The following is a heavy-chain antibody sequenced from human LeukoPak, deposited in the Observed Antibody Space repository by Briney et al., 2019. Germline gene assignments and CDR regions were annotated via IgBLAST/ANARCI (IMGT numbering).Heavy chain of an antibody. V-gene: IGHV3-74*01. CDR1: GFTLRTYW. CDR3: ARGGLDIAFDL. Sequence: PGLSVRLSCAASGFTLRTYWMYWVRQAPGKGLEYVSRIDNDVNATTYADSVKGRFAVSRDNAKSMVYLQMNSLRPEDTAMFYCARGGLDIAFDLWGQGTMVSVS. D-gene: IGHD3/OR15-3a*01. CDR2: IDNDVNAT. J-gene: IGHJ3*01.